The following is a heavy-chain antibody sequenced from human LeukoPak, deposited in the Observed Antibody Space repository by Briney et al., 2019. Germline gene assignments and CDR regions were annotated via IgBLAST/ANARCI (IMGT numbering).Heavy chain of an antibody. CDR2: ISGSGGST. Sequence: PGGSLRLSCAASGFTFSSYAMSWVRQAPVKGLEWVSAISGSGGSTYYADSVKGRFTISRDNSKNTLYLQMNSLRAEDTALYYCAKEHNSLSTGYDVWGQGTTVTVSS. CDR3: AKEHNSLSTGYDV. J-gene: IGHJ6*02. V-gene: IGHV3-23*01. D-gene: IGHD6-6*01. CDR1: GFTFSSYA.